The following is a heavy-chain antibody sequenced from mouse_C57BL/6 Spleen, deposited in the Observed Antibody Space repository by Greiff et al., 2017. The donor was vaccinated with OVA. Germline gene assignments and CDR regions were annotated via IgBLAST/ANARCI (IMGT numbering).Heavy chain of an antibody. J-gene: IGHJ2*01. CDR3: ARQEELGPFDY. Sequence: DVKLVESGGGLVQPGGSLKLSCAASGFTFSDYYMYWVRQTPEKRLEWVAYISNGGGSTYYPDTVKGRFTISRDNAKNTLYLQMSRLKSEDTAMYYCARQEELGPFDYWGQGTTLTVSS. D-gene: IGHD4-1*01. CDR1: GFTFSDYY. CDR2: ISNGGGST. V-gene: IGHV5-12*01.